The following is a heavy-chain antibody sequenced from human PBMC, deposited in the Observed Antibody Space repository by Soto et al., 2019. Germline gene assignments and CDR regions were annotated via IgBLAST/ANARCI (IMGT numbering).Heavy chain of an antibody. Sequence: GGSLRLSCAASGFTFSNYWMTWVRQAPGKGLEWVANIKRDGSEGSYLDSVRGRFTISRDNSKNTLYLQMNSLRAEDTAVYYCAKGRRGIVATSEYYYYYYMDVWGKGTTVTVSS. CDR2: IKRDGSEG. CDR1: GFTFSNYW. J-gene: IGHJ6*03. CDR3: AKGRRGIVATSEYYYYYYMDV. D-gene: IGHD5-12*01. V-gene: IGHV3-7*05.